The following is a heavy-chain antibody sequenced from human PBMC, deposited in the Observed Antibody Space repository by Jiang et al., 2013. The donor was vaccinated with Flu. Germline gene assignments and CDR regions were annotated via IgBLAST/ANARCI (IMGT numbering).Heavy chain of an antibody. Sequence: KPTQTLTLTCTFSGFSLSTSGMRVSWIRQPPGKALEWLARIDWDDDKFYSTSLKTRLTISKDTSKNQVVLTMTNMDPVDTATYYCARTPEYCGGDCSPGGFDYWGQGTLVTVSS. J-gene: IGHJ4*02. CDR1: GFSLSTSGMR. V-gene: IGHV2-70*04. D-gene: IGHD2-21*02. CDR2: IDWDDDK. CDR3: ARTPEYCGGDCSPGGFDY.